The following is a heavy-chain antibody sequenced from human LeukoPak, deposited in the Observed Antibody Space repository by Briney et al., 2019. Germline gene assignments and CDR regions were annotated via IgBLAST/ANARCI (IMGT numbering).Heavy chain of an antibody. Sequence: GGSLRLSCAASGFTFSSYGMHWVRQAPGKGLEWVAFIRYDGSNKYYADSVKGRFTISRDNSKNTLYLQMNSLRAEDTAVYYCARGRGDPLIAVAGGVYYFDYWGQGTLVTVSS. D-gene: IGHD6-19*01. CDR1: GFTFSSYG. CDR3: ARGRGDPLIAVAGGVYYFDY. J-gene: IGHJ4*02. CDR2: IRYDGSNK. V-gene: IGHV3-30*02.